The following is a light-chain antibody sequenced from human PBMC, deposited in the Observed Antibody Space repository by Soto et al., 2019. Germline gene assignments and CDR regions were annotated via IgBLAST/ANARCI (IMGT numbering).Light chain of an antibody. CDR1: QTISKY. V-gene: IGKV3-11*01. J-gene: IGKJ4*01. Sequence: EIVVTQSPAALSLPPGERATIFCKTSQTISKYLVWYQQKPGKAPRLLINNASNRATGIPDRSNGSGSGTDFTLTINSLEPEDFAVYYCQQRSNWPVTFGGGTKVDIK. CDR3: QQRSNWPVT. CDR2: NAS.